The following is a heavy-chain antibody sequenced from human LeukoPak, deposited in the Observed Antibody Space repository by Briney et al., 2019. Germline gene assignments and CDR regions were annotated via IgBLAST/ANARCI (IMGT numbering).Heavy chain of an antibody. CDR1: GGSFSGYY. Sequence: SSETLSLTCAVYGGSFSGYYWSWIRQPPGKGLEWIGEINHSGSTNYNPSLKSRVTISVDTSKNQFSLELSSVTAADTAVYYCARGHDYSNYGDYWGQGTLVTVSS. CDR3: ARGHDYSNYGDY. J-gene: IGHJ4*02. D-gene: IGHD4-11*01. CDR2: INHSGST. V-gene: IGHV4-34*01.